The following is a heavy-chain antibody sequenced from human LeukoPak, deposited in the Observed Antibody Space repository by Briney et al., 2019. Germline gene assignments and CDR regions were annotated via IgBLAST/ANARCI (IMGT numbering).Heavy chain of an antibody. D-gene: IGHD5-18*01. Sequence: GGSLRLSCAGSGFTFSSYWMSWVRQAPGKGLEWVANIKQDGSEKYYVDSVKGRFTISRDNAKNSLNLQLNSLRAEDTAVYYCARLNSYGFYYFDYWGQGTLVTVSS. CDR1: GFTFSSYW. CDR3: ARLNSYGFYYFDY. J-gene: IGHJ4*02. CDR2: IKQDGSEK. V-gene: IGHV3-7*01.